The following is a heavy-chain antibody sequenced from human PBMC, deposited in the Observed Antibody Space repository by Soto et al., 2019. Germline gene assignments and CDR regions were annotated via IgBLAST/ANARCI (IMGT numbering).Heavy chain of an antibody. V-gene: IGHV1-18*01. CDR1: GYTFTGYG. CDR2: ISAYNGNT. D-gene: IGHD4-17*01. CDR3: GSNYGDTFDAFDI. Sequence: GASVKVSCKASGYTFTGYGISWVRQAPGQGLEWMGWISAYNGNTNYAQKLQGRVTMTTDTSTSTAYMELRSLRSDDTAVYYCGSNYGDTFDAFDIWGQGTMVTGSS. J-gene: IGHJ3*02.